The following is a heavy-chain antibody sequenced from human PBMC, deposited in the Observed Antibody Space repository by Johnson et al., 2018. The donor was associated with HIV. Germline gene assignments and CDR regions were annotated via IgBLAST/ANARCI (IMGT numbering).Heavy chain of an antibody. V-gene: IGHV3-66*01. J-gene: IGHJ3*02. CDR3: AKDRPPSDIIVGASAHDAFDI. D-gene: IGHD1-26*01. CDR2: IYSGGST. Sequence: VQLVESGGGLVQPWGSLRLSCAASGFTVSSNYMSWVRQAPGKGLEWVSVIYSGGSTYYADSVKGRFTISRDNSKNTLYLQMNSLRAEDTAVYYCAKDRPPSDIIVGASAHDAFDIWGQGTVVTVSS. CDR1: GFTVSSNY.